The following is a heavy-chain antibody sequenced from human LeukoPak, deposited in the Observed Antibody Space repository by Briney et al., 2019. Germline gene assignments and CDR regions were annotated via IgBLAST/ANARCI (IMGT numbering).Heavy chain of an antibody. CDR2: IYNSGNT. D-gene: IGHD2-15*01. Sequence: SETLSLTCTVSGGSISSGSYYWGWIRQPPGKGLEWIGSIYNSGNTYYNPSLKSRVTISVHTSKNQFSLNPTSVTATDTAVYYCARGPEYCSGNRCYWNAYDIWGQGTMVTVSS. J-gene: IGHJ3*02. CDR3: ARGPEYCSGNRCYWNAYDI. V-gene: IGHV4-39*01. CDR1: GGSISSGSYY.